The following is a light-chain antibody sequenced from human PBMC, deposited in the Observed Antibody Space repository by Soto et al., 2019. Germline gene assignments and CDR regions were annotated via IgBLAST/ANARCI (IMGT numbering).Light chain of an antibody. CDR2: EVT. V-gene: IGLV2-8*01. J-gene: IGLJ1*01. Sequence: QSALTQPPSAAGSPGQSVTISCTGTSSDVGGYNHVSCYQQHPGKAPQLMVYEVTKRPSGVPDRFSGSKSGNTASLTVSGLQAGDEADYYCSSYAGGNNFYVFGTGTKVTVL. CDR1: SSDVGGYNH. CDR3: SSYAGGNNFYV.